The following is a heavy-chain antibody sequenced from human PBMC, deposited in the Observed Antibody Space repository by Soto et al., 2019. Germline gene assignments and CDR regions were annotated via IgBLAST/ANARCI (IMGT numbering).Heavy chain of an antibody. Sequence: PGGSLRLSCVGSGFSISDYYMSWVRQAPGKGLEWVSAISGSGGSTYYADSVKGRFTISRDNSKNTLYLQMNSLRAEDTAVYYCAKAGPTYYDFWSGYLSDYYGMDVWGQGTTVTVSS. CDR1: GFSISDYY. V-gene: IGHV3-23*01. CDR3: AKAGPTYYDFWSGYLSDYYGMDV. CDR2: ISGSGGST. J-gene: IGHJ6*02. D-gene: IGHD3-3*01.